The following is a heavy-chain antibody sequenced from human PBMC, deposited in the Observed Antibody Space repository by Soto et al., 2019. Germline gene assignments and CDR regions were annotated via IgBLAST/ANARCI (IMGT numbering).Heavy chain of an antibody. J-gene: IGHJ4*02. CDR3: ARDYCSGGRCYDYFDY. Sequence: GASVKVSCKASGYTFTSYYMHWVRQAPGQGLEWMGIIKPSDVSTNYAQKFQGRVTMTRYTSTCTVYMELSSLRSEDTAMYYCARDYCSGGRCYDYFDYWGQGALVTVSS. CDR2: IKPSDVST. V-gene: IGHV1-46*01. CDR1: GYTFTSYY. D-gene: IGHD2-15*01.